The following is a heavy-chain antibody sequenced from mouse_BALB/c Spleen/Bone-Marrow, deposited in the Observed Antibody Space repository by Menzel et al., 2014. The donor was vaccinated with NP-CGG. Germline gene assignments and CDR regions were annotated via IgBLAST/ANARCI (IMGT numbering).Heavy chain of an antibody. CDR2: ISSGGGST. CDR1: GFAFSGND. CDR3: ARQRGYAYAMDY. J-gene: IGHJ4*01. D-gene: IGHD2-2*01. Sequence: EVKLMESGGGLVKPGGSLKLSCAASGFAFSGNDMSWVRQTPEKRLEWVACISSGGGSTYYPDTVKGRFTISRDNAKNTLYLQMNSLKSEDTAMYYCARQRGYAYAMDYWGQGTSVTVSS. V-gene: IGHV5-12-1*01.